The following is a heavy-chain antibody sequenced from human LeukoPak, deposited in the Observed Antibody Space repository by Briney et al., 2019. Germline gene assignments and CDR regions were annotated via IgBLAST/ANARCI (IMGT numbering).Heavy chain of an antibody. CDR2: ISGSGAYA. CDR3: AKDLFGGPARAYFDY. CDR1: GFTFSIYP. V-gene: IGHV3-23*01. Sequence: PGGSLRLSCAASGFTFSIYPMTWVRQAPGKGLEWVSSISGSGAYAYYANFVKGRFIASRDNSKNTLFLQMDSLRAEDTAVYYCAKDLFGGPARAYFDYWGRGTLVTVSS. J-gene: IGHJ4*02. D-gene: IGHD3-16*01.